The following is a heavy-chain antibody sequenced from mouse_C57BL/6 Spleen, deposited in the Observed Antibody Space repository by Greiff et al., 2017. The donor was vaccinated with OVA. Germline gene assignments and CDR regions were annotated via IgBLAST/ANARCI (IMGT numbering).Heavy chain of an antibody. D-gene: IGHD1-1*01. CDR2: IRSKSNNYAT. J-gene: IGHJ4*01. Sequence: DVKLVESGGGLVQPKGSLKLSCAASGFSFNTYAMNWVRQAPGKGLEWVARIRSKSNNYATYYADSVKDRFTISRDDSESMLYLQMNNLKTEDTAMYYCVRHTLYYYYGSSYYAMDYWGQGTSVTVSS. V-gene: IGHV10-1*01. CDR3: VRHTLYYYYGSSYYAMDY. CDR1: GFSFNTYA.